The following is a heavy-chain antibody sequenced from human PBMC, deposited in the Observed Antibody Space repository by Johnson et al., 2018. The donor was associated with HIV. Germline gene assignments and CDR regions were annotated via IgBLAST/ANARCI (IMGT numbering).Heavy chain of an antibody. V-gene: IGHV3-23*04. J-gene: IGHJ3*02. D-gene: IGHD6-6*01. CDR2: ISGSGGST. Sequence: VQLVESGGGLVQPGGSLRLSCAASGFTFSSYWMSWVRQAPGKGLEWVSAISGSGGSTYYADSVKGRLTISRDNSKNSLYLQMNSLRAEDTAVYYCARDCGSSCTFDIWGQGTMVTVSS. CDR3: ARDCGSSCTFDI. CDR1: GFTFSSYW.